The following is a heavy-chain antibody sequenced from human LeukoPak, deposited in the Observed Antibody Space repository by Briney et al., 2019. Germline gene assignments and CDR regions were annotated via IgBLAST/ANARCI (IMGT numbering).Heavy chain of an antibody. Sequence: GRSLRLSCVASGFTFSSSAMHWVRQAPDKGLEWVAVISYDGSNKYYADSVKGRFTISRDNSKNTLYLQMNSLRADDTAVYYCARDRDSSGWYEGFDYWGQGTLVTVSS. CDR3: ARDRDSSGWYEGFDY. V-gene: IGHV3-30-3*01. CDR1: GFTFSSSA. CDR2: ISYDGSNK. D-gene: IGHD6-19*01. J-gene: IGHJ4*02.